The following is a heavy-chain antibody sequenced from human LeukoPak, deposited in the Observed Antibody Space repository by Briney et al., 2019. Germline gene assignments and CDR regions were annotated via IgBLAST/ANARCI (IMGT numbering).Heavy chain of an antibody. Sequence: GGSLRLSCAASGFTFSSYAMNWVRQAPGKGLEWVSGISDSGDRTYYTDSVKGRFAISRDNSKNTLYLQMNSLRAEDTAVYYCAKDIDGAAMVDYFEYWGQGTLVTVSS. CDR2: ISDSGDRT. CDR3: AKDIDGAAMVDYFEY. D-gene: IGHD5-18*01. J-gene: IGHJ4*02. CDR1: GFTFSSYA. V-gene: IGHV3-23*01.